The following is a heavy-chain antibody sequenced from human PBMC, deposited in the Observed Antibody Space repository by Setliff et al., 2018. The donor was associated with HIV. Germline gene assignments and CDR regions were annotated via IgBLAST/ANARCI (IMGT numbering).Heavy chain of an antibody. Sequence: SETLSLTCSASGGSINSGHYYWSWIRHHPGKGLEWIGYIYYTGSTNFNPSLQSRVSMSVDVSTNQFSLRLTSVTAADTAVYYCARLRLAVMMSLDYFDLWGQGTLVTVSS. CDR1: GGSINSGHYY. CDR2: IYYTGST. CDR3: ARLRLAVMMSLDYFDL. V-gene: IGHV4-31*03. D-gene: IGHD3-16*01. J-gene: IGHJ4*02.